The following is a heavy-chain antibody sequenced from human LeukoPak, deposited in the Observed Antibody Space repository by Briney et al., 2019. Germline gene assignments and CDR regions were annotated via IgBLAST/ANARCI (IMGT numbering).Heavy chain of an antibody. Sequence: GGSLRLSCAASGFTFSSYWMNWVRQAPGKGLEWVANIKEDGSEKHYVDSVKGRFTISRDNAKNSLYLQMNSLRAEDTAIYYCAREGVRYFDWLLAWGQGTLVTVSS. D-gene: IGHD3-9*01. V-gene: IGHV3-7*01. CDR1: GFTFSSYW. CDR2: IKEDGSEK. CDR3: AREGVRYFDWLLA. J-gene: IGHJ5*02.